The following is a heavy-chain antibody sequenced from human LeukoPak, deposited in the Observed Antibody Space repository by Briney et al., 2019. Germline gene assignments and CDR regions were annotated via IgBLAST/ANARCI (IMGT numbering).Heavy chain of an antibody. J-gene: IGHJ6*02. Sequence: GGSLRLSCAASGFTLSDYYMSWIRQAPGKGLEWVSYISNSGSTIYYADSVKGRFTISRDNAKNSLYLQMNSLRAEDTAVYYCARCPHSSGLSRAMDVWGQGTTVTVSS. CDR2: ISNSGSTI. D-gene: IGHD6-19*01. V-gene: IGHV3-11*01. CDR1: GFTLSDYY. CDR3: ARCPHSSGLSRAMDV.